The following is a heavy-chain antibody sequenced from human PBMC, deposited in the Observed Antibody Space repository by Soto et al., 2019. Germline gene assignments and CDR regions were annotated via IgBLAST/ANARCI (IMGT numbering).Heavy chain of an antibody. D-gene: IGHD2-2*01. Sequence: QVQLVQSGAEVKKPGSSVKVSCKASGGTFSSYAISWVRQAPGQGLEWMGGIIPIFGTANYAQKFQGRVTITADESTSTAYMELSSLRSEDTAVYYCIIGYCSSTSCYLGRYYYYGMDVWGQGTTVTVSS. J-gene: IGHJ6*02. CDR2: IIPIFGTA. V-gene: IGHV1-69*01. CDR3: IIGYCSSTSCYLGRYYYYGMDV. CDR1: GGTFSSYA.